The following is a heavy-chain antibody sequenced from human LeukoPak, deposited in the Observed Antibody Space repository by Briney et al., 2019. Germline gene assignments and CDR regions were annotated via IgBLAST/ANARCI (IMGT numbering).Heavy chain of an antibody. D-gene: IGHD3-10*01. J-gene: IGHJ6*03. V-gene: IGHV4-59*08. CDR1: GGSFSSYY. CDR3: ARHVGYYYGSGSWYYYYMDV. CDR2: IYYSGST. Sequence: SETLSLTCTVSGGSFSSYYWSWTRQPPGKGLEWIGYIYYSGSTNYNPSLKSRVTISVDTSKNQFSLKLSSVTAADTAVYYYARHVGYYYGSGSWYYYYMDVWGKGTTVTISS.